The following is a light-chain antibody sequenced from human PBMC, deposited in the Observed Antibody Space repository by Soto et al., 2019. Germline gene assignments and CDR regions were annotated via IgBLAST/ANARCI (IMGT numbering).Light chain of an antibody. Sequence: SYLTWYHQKPGKAPEVLMYDASTLQRGVPSRFSGSGSGTQFTLAITSLQPEDFATYYCQQIINYPITFGQGTRLEIK. V-gene: IGKV1-9*01. CDR2: DAS. J-gene: IGKJ5*01. CDR1: SY. CDR3: QQIINYPIT.